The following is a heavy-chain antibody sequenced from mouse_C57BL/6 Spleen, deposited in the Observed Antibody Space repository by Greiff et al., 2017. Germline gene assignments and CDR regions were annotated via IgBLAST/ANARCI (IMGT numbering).Heavy chain of an antibody. Sequence: VQLQQSGAELVKPGASVKLSCTASGFNIKDYYMHWVKQRTEQGLEWIGRIDPEDGETKYAPKFQGKATITADTSSNTAYMQLSSRTSEDTAVYYWARTEDYSNSWFAYWGQGTLVTVSA. CDR1: GFNIKDYY. CDR3: ARTEDYSNSWFAY. J-gene: IGHJ3*01. D-gene: IGHD2-5*01. V-gene: IGHV14-2*01. CDR2: IDPEDGET.